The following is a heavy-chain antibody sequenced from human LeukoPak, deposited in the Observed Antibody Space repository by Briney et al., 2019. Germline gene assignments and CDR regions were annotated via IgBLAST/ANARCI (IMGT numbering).Heavy chain of an antibody. D-gene: IGHD3/OR15-3a*01. CDR3: ASRNDLYI. CDR1: GGSISGFN. Sequence: SETLSLTCTVSGGSISGFNWIWMRQPPGKGLEWIGYIYYSGRTDSNPSLKSRVTVSVDTSKNQFNLRLTSVTAADTAMYYCASRNDLYICGPGTMVTVSS. J-gene: IGHJ3*02. V-gene: IGHV4-59*08. CDR2: IYYSGRT.